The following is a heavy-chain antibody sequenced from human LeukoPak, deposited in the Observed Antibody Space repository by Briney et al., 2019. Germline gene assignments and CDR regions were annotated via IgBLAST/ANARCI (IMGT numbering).Heavy chain of an antibody. Sequence: GASVKVSCKASGYTFTSYDINWVRQATGQGLEWMGWMNPNSGNTGYAQKFQGRVTMTRNTSISTAYMELSSLRSEDTAVYYCARVRYCSGGSCYAFGAFDIWGQGTMVTVSS. D-gene: IGHD2-15*01. CDR3: ARVRYCSGGSCYAFGAFDI. J-gene: IGHJ3*02. CDR1: GYTFTSYD. V-gene: IGHV1-8*01. CDR2: MNPNSGNT.